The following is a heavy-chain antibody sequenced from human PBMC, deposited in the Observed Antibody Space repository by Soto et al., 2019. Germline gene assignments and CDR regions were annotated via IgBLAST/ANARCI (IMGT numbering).Heavy chain of an antibody. J-gene: IGHJ4*02. CDR3: AKGPIVVVPPRLFDY. V-gene: IGHV3-23*01. CDR1: GFTFSSYA. CDR2: ISGSGGST. D-gene: IGHD3-22*01. Sequence: EVQLLESGGGLVQPGGSLRLSCAASGFTFSSYAMSWFRQAPGKGLEWASAISGSGGSTYYADSVKGRFTISRDNSKNTLYLQMNSLRAEDTAVYYCAKGPIVVVPPRLFDYWGQGTLVTVSS.